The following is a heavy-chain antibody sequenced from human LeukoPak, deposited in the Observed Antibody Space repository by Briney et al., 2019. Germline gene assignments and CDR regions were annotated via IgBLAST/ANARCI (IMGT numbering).Heavy chain of an antibody. CDR1: GFSFSDYY. J-gene: IGHJ6*02. CDR3: ARAQRVSTSGPPYYYHGRDV. CDR2: ISRTGATT. V-gene: IGHV3-11*01. D-gene: IGHD3-10*01. Sequence: GGSLRLSCAASGFSFSDYYMAWVRQAPGKGLEWLSKISRTGATTDYAESVKGRFSTTRDNVANSLQLQMNSLRVEDTAVYYCARAQRVSTSGPPYYYHGRDVWGQGTTVIVSS.